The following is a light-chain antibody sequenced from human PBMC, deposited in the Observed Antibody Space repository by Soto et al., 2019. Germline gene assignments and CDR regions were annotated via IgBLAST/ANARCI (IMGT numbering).Light chain of an antibody. CDR1: SSNIGSKT. J-gene: IGLJ1*01. V-gene: IGLV1-44*01. CDR2: SNN. CDR3: AAWDDSLNGYV. Sequence: QSALTQPPSTSGTPGQRVTISCSGSSSNIGSKTVNRYQHLPGTAPKLLIYSNNQRPSGVPDRFSGSKSGTSASLAVSGLQSEDEADYYCAAWDDSLNGYVFGTGTKVTVL.